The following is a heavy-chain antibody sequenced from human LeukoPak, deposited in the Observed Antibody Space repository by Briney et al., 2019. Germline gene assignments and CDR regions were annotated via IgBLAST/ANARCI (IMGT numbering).Heavy chain of an antibody. V-gene: IGHV1-69*01. Sequence: SVKVSCKASGGTFSSYAISWVRQAPGQGLEWMGGIIPIFGTANYAQKFQGRVTITADESTSTAYMELSSLRSEDTAVYYCARISSSWSSCDYWGQGTLVTVSS. CDR3: ARISSSWSSCDY. J-gene: IGHJ4*02. CDR2: IIPIFGTA. D-gene: IGHD6-13*01. CDR1: GGTFSSYA.